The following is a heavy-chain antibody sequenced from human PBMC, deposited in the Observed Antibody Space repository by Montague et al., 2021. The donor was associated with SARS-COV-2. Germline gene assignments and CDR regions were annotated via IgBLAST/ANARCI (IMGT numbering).Heavy chain of an antibody. D-gene: IGHD3-22*01. CDR3: ARDWFYYDRSGPSNFDY. Sequence: SETLSLTCTVSVGSISSNNCYWGWIRQPPGKALEWIGSIDYSGSTYYNRSLKSRVTMSVDTSENQFSLKLSSVTAADTAVYYCARDWFYYDRSGPSNFDYWGQGTLVTVSS. CDR1: VGSISSNNCY. V-gene: IGHV4-39*07. J-gene: IGHJ4*02. CDR2: IDYSGST.